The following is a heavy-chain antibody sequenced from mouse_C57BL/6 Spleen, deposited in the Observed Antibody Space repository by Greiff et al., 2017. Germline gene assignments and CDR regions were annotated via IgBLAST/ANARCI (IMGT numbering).Heavy chain of an antibody. V-gene: IGHV5-4*01. J-gene: IGHJ2*01. CDR3: ARDPRFDY. CDR2: ISDGGSYT. CDR1: GFPFSSYA. Sequence: EVQGVESGGGLVKPGGSLKLSCAASGFPFSSYAMAWIRQTPEKRLEWVATISDGGSYTYYPANVKGRFTISRDNAKHNLYLHMSHLKSEDTAMYYCARDPRFDYWGQGTTLTVSS.